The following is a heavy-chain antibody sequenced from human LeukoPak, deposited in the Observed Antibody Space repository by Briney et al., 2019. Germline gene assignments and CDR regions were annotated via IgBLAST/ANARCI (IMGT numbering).Heavy chain of an antibody. V-gene: IGHV4-39*07. J-gene: IGHJ3*02. CDR1: GGSISSSSYF. D-gene: IGHD3-16*02. CDR2: FYYSGST. Sequence: SETLSLTCTVSGGSISSSSYFWGWIRQPPGKGLEWIATFYYSGSTYYNPSLKSRVTISLDTSKNQFSLKLSSVTAADTAMFYCARGGTVGVFGAFDIWSQGTMVTVSS. CDR3: ARGGTVGVFGAFDI.